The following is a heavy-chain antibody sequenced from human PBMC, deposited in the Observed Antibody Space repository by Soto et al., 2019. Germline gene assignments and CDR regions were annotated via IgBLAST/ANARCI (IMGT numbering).Heavy chain of an antibody. D-gene: IGHD3-16*01. Sequence: QVQLVQSGAEVKKPGASVKVSCKASGYTFTSYGISWVRQAPGQGLEWMGWINAYNGNTKYAQKLQGRVTMTTDTPTSATYRGLRGLGSDDTAVYYCARVHYGGQGGYFDYWGQGTLVTVSS. CDR1: GYTFTSYG. CDR2: INAYNGNT. J-gene: IGHJ4*02. V-gene: IGHV1-18*01. CDR3: ARVHYGGQGGYFDY.